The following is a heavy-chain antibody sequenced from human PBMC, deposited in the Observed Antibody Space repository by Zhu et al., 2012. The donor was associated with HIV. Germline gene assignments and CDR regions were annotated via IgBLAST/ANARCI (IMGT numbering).Heavy chain of an antibody. CDR3: ARRSGDY. Sequence: QVQLQESGPGLVKPSETLSLTCTVSGGSISSYYWSWIRQPPPGKGLEWIGYIYTSGSTNYNPSLKSRVTISVDTSKNQFSLKLSSVTAADTAVYYCARRSGDYWGQGTLVTVSS. CDR1: GGSISSYY. D-gene: IGHD6-25*01. V-gene: IGHV4-4*09. J-gene: IGHJ4*02. CDR2: IYTSGST.